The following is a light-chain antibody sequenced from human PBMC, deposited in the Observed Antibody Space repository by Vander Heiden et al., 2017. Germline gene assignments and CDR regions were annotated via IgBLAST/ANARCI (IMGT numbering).Light chain of an antibody. Sequence: DIQMTQSPSTLSASVGDRVTITCRASQSISSWLAWYQQKPGKAPKLLIYDASSLERGVKSRFSGSGDGTEFTLTINSRQPEDFESYYCQQENRDYPTWTFGQGTKVEIK. CDR1: QSISSW. CDR2: DAS. J-gene: IGKJ1*01. CDR3: QQENRDYPTWT. V-gene: IGKV1-5*01.